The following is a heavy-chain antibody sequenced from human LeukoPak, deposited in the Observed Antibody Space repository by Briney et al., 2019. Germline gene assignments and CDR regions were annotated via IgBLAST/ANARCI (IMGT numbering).Heavy chain of an antibody. CDR2: IYYSGST. V-gene: IGHV4-31*03. CDR1: GGSISSGGHY. Sequence: SQTLSLTCTVSGGSISSGGHYWSWIRQHPGKGLEWIGYIYYSGSTYYNPSLKSRVTISVDTSKNQFSLKLSSVTAADTAVYYCACQYYDSSGYYYGWFDPWGQGTLVTVSS. CDR3: ACQYYDSSGYYYGWFDP. J-gene: IGHJ5*02. D-gene: IGHD3-22*01.